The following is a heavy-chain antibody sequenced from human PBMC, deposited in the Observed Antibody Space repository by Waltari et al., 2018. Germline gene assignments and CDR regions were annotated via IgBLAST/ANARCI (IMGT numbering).Heavy chain of an antibody. Sequence: QLQLQESGPGLVKPSETLSFTCTVSGGSISSRSYYWGWIRQPPGKGLEWIGSIYYSGSTYYNPSLNSRVTISVDTSKNQFSLKLSSVTAADTAVYYCATKRESSASGFDYWGQGTLVTVSS. CDR3: ATKRESSASGFDY. CDR1: GGSISSRSYY. V-gene: IGHV4-39*01. D-gene: IGHD6-19*01. J-gene: IGHJ4*02. CDR2: IYYSGST.